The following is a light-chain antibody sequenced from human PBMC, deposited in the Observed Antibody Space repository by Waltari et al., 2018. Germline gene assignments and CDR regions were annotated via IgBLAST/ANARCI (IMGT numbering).Light chain of an antibody. V-gene: IGKV4-1*01. CDR3: QKYYTAPAT. CDR1: QSILFRSTNKNY. Sequence: DIVMTQSPDSLAVSLGERATINCRSSQSILFRSTNKNYLSWYQQKPGQPPKLLIYWASIRDAGVPDRFSGSGSGSDFTLTISSLQAEDVAVYYCQKYYTAPATFGPGTKVDVK. J-gene: IGKJ3*01. CDR2: WAS.